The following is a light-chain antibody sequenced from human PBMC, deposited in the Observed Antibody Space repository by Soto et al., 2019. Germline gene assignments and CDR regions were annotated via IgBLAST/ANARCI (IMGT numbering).Light chain of an antibody. Sequence: VLTKSKGTLSLSPGERATLSCRASQSVSSSYLAWYQQRPGQAPRLLIYGASSRATGIPDRFSGSGSGTDFTLTITRLEPEDFAVYFCQQSRNSPQTTFRQATRL. CDR3: QQSRNSPQTT. CDR1: QSVSSSY. CDR2: GAS. J-gene: IGKJ5*01. V-gene: IGKV3-20*01.